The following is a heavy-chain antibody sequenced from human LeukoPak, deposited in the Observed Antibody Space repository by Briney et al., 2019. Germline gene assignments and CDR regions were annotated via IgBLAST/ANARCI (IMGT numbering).Heavy chain of an antibody. V-gene: IGHV3-30*02. CDR2: IRYDGSNK. J-gene: IGHJ4*02. D-gene: IGHD2-2*01. Sequence: GGSLRLSCAASGFTFSSYGMHWVRQAPGKGLEWVAFIRYDGSNKYYADSVKGRFTISRDNSKNTLYLQMNSLRAEDTAVYYCAKSLGRYCSSTSCAGNFDYWGQGTLVTVSS. CDR1: GFTFSSYG. CDR3: AKSLGRYCSSTSCAGNFDY.